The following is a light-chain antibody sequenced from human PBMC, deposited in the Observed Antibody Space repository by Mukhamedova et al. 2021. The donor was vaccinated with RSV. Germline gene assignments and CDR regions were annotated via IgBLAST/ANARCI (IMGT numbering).Light chain of an antibody. V-gene: IGKV1-12*01. CDR3: QGANTFPLT. Sequence: WYQRRVHGKAPKLLIYAASSLQGGVPSRFSGSGFGTDFSLTISSLQPEDLATYYCQGANTFPLTFGGGTRVEI. CDR2: AAS. J-gene: IGKJ4*01.